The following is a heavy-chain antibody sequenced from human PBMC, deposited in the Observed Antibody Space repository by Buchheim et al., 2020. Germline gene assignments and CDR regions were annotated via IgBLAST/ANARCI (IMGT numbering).Heavy chain of an antibody. Sequence: QVQLQESGPGLVKPSQTLSLTCTVSGGPISSGGYYWSWIRQHPGKGLEWIGYIYYSGSTYYNPSLKSRVTISVDTSKNQFSLKLSSVTAADTAVYYCARDIVVVPAAPGDYYYYYGMDVWGQGTT. CDR1: GGPISSGGYY. D-gene: IGHD2-2*01. CDR3: ARDIVVVPAAPGDYYYYYGMDV. V-gene: IGHV4-31*03. CDR2: IYYSGST. J-gene: IGHJ6*02.